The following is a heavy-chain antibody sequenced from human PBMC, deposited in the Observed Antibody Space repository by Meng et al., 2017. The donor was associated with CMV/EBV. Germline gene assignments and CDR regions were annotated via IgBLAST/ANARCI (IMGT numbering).Heavy chain of an antibody. D-gene: IGHD3-10*01. V-gene: IGHV4-39*06. CDR2: IYYSGST. CDR1: GGSISSSSYY. J-gene: IGHJ4*02. Sequence: RLQLQTSAPGLVKPSETLSRTCTVSGGSISSSSYYWGWIRQPPGKGLEWIGSIYYSGSTYYNPSLKSRVTISVDTSKNQFSLKLSSVTAADTAVYYCASLAGDYWGQGTLVTVSS. CDR3: ASLAGDY.